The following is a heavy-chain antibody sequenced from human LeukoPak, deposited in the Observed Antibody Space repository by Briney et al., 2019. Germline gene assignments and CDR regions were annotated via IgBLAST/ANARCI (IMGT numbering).Heavy chain of an antibody. Sequence: PSETLSLTCTVSGGSISSYYWSWIRQPAGKGLEWIGRIYTSGSTNYNASLKSRVSMSVDTSKNQFSLKLSSVTAADTAVYYCARILSGYRFNPRPDFDLWGRGTLVTVSS. CDR2: IYTSGST. D-gene: IGHD3-22*01. V-gene: IGHV4-4*07. CDR1: GGSISSYY. CDR3: ARILSGYRFNPRPDFDL. J-gene: IGHJ2*01.